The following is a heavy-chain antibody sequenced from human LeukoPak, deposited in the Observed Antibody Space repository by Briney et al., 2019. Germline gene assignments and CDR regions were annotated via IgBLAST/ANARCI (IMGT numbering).Heavy chain of an antibody. V-gene: IGHV1-69*01. Sequence: SVKVSCKASGGTFSSYAISWVRQAPGQGLEWMGGIIPIFGTANYAQKFQGRVTITADESTSTAYMELSSLRSEDTAVYYCARDRGIVGVDMSAEYFQHWGQGTLVTVSS. D-gene: IGHD1-26*01. CDR2: IIPIFGTA. J-gene: IGHJ1*01. CDR3: ARDRGIVGVDMSAEYFQH. CDR1: GGTFSSYA.